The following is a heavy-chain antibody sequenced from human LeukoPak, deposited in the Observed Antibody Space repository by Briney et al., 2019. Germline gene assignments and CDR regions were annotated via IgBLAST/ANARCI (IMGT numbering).Heavy chain of an antibody. D-gene: IGHD5-18*01. CDR1: GFTFSSYE. Sequence: GGSLRLSCAASGFTFSSYEMNWVRQAPGKGLEWVSYISSFSSTIYYADSVMGRFTISRDNAKKSLYLQMNSLRAEDTAVYYCARHLSGITGYTYGRGIDYWGQGTLLTVSS. V-gene: IGHV3-48*03. J-gene: IGHJ4*02. CDR3: ARHLSGITGYTYGRGIDY. CDR2: ISSFSSTI.